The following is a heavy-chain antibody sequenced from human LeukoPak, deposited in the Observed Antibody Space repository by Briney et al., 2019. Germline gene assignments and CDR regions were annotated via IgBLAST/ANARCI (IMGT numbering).Heavy chain of an antibody. J-gene: IGHJ4*02. CDR3: TRRALAVADPFDY. CDR1: GYTFTGYY. D-gene: IGHD6-19*01. V-gene: IGHV1-2*02. Sequence: ASVKVSCKASGYTFTGYYMHRVRQAPGQGLEWMGWIHPNSGGTNSAQKFQGRVTMTRDTSISTAYMELSSLRSDDTAVYYCTRRALAVADPFDYWGQGTLVTVSS. CDR2: IHPNSGGT.